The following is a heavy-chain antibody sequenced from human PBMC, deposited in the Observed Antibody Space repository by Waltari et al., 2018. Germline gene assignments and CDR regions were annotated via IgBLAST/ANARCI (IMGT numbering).Heavy chain of an antibody. CDR3: SGGEVTGTDF. Sequence: EVQVVESGGGLVQPGGSLKLSCATSGFSFSGSSIHWVRQTSGKGLEGVVRSRREPYNYATAYSASVKGRFTISRDDSKNTAFLQMNSLMTEDTAVYYCSGGEVTGTDFWGQGTLVTVSS. V-gene: IGHV3-73*01. CDR2: SRREPYNYAT. J-gene: IGHJ4*02. CDR1: GFSFSGSS. D-gene: IGHD6-19*01.